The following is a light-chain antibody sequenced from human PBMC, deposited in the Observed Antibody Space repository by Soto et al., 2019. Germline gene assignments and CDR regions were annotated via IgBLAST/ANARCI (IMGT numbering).Light chain of an antibody. J-gene: IGLJ1*01. CDR2: EVS. CDR1: NKEIWSYNL. CDR3: CSYAGSSTPLI. V-gene: IGLV2-23*02. Sequence: SLLTQPSSLAGSPGQSITISCPGKNKEIWSYNLVSWYQQHPGKAPKLMIYEVSKRPSGVSNRFSGSKSGNTASLTISGLQAEDEADYYCCSYAGSSTPLIFGTGTKVTVL.